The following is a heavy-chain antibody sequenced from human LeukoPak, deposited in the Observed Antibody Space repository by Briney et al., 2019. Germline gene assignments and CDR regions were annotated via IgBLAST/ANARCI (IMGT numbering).Heavy chain of an antibody. Sequence: PSETLSLTCTVSGDSISSDYWSWIRQPPGKGLEWIGYIYYSGITNYNPSLKGRVTVSVDTSKNQFSLKLSSVTDADTAVYYCVRLLAGCPGGNCRAHFQYWGQGILVPVSS. CDR3: VRLLAGCPGGNCRAHFQY. CDR2: IYYSGIT. D-gene: IGHD2-15*01. CDR1: GDSISSDY. J-gene: IGHJ4*02. V-gene: IGHV4-59*13.